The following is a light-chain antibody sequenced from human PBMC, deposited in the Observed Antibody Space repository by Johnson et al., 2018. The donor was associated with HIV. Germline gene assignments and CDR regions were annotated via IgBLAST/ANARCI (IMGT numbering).Light chain of an antibody. CDR2: ENN. Sequence: QSVLTQPPSVSAAPGQKVTISCSGSNSNVGNNYVSWYQQLPGTAPKLLIYENNKRPSGIPDRFSGSKSGPSATLGITGLQTGDEADYYCGTWDNSLSTGGVFGTGTKVTVL. V-gene: IGLV1-51*02. J-gene: IGLJ1*01. CDR3: GTWDNSLSTGGV. CDR1: NSNVGNNY.